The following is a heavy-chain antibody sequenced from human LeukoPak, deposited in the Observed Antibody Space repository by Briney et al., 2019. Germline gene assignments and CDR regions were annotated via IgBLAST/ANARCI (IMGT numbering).Heavy chain of an antibody. J-gene: IGHJ5*02. CDR2: IIPIFGTA. Sequence: GASVKVSCKASGGTFSSYAISWVRQAPGQGLEWMGGIIPIFGTANYAQKFQGRVTITADKSTSTAYMELSSLRSEDTAVYYCARSRHYGSGSYSNWFDPWGQGTLVTVSS. D-gene: IGHD3-10*01. CDR1: GGTFSSYA. V-gene: IGHV1-69*06. CDR3: ARSRHYGSGSYSNWFDP.